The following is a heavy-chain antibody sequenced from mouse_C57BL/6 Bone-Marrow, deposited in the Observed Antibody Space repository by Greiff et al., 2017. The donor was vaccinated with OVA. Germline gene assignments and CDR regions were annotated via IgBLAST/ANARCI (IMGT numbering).Heavy chain of an antibody. V-gene: IGHV1-69*01. CDR3: AREGLGDSYSMDY. Sequence: VQLQQPGAELVMPGASVKLSCKASGYTFTSYWMHWVKQRPGKGLEWIGEIDPSDSYNNYNQKFKGKATLTVDKSSSTTYMQLSSLTSEDSAVYYCAREGLGDSYSMDYWGQGTSVTVSS. J-gene: IGHJ4*01. CDR2: IDPSDSYN. CDR1: GYTFTSYW.